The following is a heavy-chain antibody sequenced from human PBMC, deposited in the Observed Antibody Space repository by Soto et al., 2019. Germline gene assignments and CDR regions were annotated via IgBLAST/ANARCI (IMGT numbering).Heavy chain of an antibody. CDR1: GGSISSGGYS. D-gene: IGHD1-26*01. J-gene: IGHJ6*02. CDR3: ARGGISYGMDV. Sequence: SETLSLTCAVSGGSISSGGYSWSWSRQPPGKGLEWIGYIYHSGSTYYNPSLKSRVTISVDRSKNQFSLKLSSVTAADTAVYYCARGGISYGMDVWGQGTTVTVSS. CDR2: IYHSGST. V-gene: IGHV4-30-2*01.